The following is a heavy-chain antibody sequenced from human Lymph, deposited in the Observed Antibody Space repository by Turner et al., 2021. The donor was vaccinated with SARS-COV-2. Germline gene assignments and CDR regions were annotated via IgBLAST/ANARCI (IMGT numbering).Heavy chain of an antibody. CDR3: ATVLCSGGSCYYYGMDV. V-gene: IGHV1-24*01. CDR2: FDPEDGET. D-gene: IGHD2-15*01. CDR1: GYTLTELS. J-gene: IGHJ6*02. Sequence: QVQLVQSGAEVKKTGASMKVSCKVSGYTLTELSMHWVRQAPGKGLEWVGGFDPEDGETIYAQKFQGRVTMTEDTSTDTVYMELSSLRSEDTAVYYCATVLCSGGSCYYYGMDVWGQGTTVTVSS.